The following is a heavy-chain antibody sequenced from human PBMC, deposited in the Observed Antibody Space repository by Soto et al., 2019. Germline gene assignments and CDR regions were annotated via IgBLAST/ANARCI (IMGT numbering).Heavy chain of an antibody. Sequence: SETLSLTCTVSGGSISSSSYYWGWIRQPPGKGLEWIGSIYYSGSTYYNPSLKSRVTISVDTSKNQFSLKLSSVTAADTAVYYCASLTIPTYYYDSSGYPIWYWGQGTLVTVS. CDR1: GGSISSSSYY. V-gene: IGHV4-39*01. CDR3: ASLTIPTYYYDSSGYPIWY. CDR2: IYYSGST. D-gene: IGHD3-22*01. J-gene: IGHJ4*02.